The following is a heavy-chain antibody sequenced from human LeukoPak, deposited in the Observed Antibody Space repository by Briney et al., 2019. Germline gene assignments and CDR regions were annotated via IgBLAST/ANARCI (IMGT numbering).Heavy chain of an antibody. Sequence: PGGSLRLSCAASGFTFSSYAMHWVGQAPGKGREGVAVISYDGSNKYYADSVKGRFTISRDNSKNTLYLQMNSLRAEDTAVYYCARGGYYDSSGYFGYWGQGTLVTVSS. CDR3: ARGGYYDSSGYFGY. D-gene: IGHD3-22*01. CDR1: GFTFSSYA. V-gene: IGHV3-30*04. J-gene: IGHJ4*02. CDR2: ISYDGSNK.